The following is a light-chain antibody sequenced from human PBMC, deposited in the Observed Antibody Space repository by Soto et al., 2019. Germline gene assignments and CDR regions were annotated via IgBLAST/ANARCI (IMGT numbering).Light chain of an antibody. CDR3: QQYGSSPFG. CDR2: GAS. Sequence: EIVLTQSPGTLSLSPGERATLSCRASQSVSSSYLAWYQQKPGQAPRLLIYGASSRATGIPDRFSGSGSGTDFTLTISRLDPEDFAVYYCQQYGSSPFGFGGGTKVEIK. J-gene: IGKJ4*01. CDR1: QSVSSSY. V-gene: IGKV3-20*01.